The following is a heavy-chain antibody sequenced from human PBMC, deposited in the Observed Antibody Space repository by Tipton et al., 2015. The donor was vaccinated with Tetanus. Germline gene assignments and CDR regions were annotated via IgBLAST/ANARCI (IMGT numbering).Heavy chain of an antibody. V-gene: IGHV4-61*08. Sequence: TLSLTCTVSGGSVRSGDYSWNWIRQPPGKGLEWLAYVSYSGRTNSNYSLKSRITISQDTSKNQFSLRLTSVTAADTAVYYCARGHLRGLVVALFDYWGQGTLVTVSS. CDR3: ARGHLRGLVVALFDY. CDR1: GGSVRSGDYS. CDR2: VSYSGRT. J-gene: IGHJ4*02. D-gene: IGHD2-15*01.